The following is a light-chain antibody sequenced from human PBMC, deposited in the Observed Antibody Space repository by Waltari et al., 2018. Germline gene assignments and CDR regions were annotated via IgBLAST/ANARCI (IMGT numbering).Light chain of an antibody. CDR3: CSYAGSYSWV. CDR1: SSDVGGYHY. CDR2: DVT. V-gene: IGLV2-11*01. J-gene: IGLJ3*02. Sequence: QSALTQPRSVSGSPGQSVTISCTGTSSDVGGYHYVSWYQHHPGKAPKLMLYDVTKRPSGVPDRFSGSKSGNPASLSISGLQAEDEADYYCCSYAGSYSWVFGGGTKLTVL.